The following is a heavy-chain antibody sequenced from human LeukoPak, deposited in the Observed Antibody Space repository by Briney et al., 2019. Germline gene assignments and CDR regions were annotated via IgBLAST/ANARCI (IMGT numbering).Heavy chain of an antibody. Sequence: GGSLRLSCAASGFSFTTYWMGWVRRAPGKGLEWVANIKQDGTEKYYVDSVKGRFTISRDNAKNSLYLQMNSLRVDDTAVYYCAKLAKYFYGSETYYFFEHWGQGTPVTASS. CDR2: IKQDGTEK. J-gene: IGHJ4*02. CDR3: AKLAKYFYGSETYYFFEH. CDR1: GFSFTTYW. V-gene: IGHV3-7*01. D-gene: IGHD3-10*01.